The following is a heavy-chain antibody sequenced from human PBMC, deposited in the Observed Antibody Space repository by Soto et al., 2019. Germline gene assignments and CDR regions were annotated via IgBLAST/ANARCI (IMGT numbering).Heavy chain of an antibody. CDR2: IWYDGSNK. J-gene: IGHJ4*02. CDR3: ARGTPGSGWSDY. CDR1: GFTFSSYG. D-gene: IGHD6-19*01. Sequence: QVQLVESGGGVVQPGRSLRLCCAASGFTFSSYGMHWVRQAPGKGLEWVAVIWYDGSNKYYADSVKGRFTISRDNSKNTLYLQMNSLRAEDTAAYYCARGTPGSGWSDYWGQGTLVTVSS. V-gene: IGHV3-33*01.